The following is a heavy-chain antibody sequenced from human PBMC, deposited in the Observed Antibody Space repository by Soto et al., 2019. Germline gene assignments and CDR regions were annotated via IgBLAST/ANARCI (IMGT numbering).Heavy chain of an antibody. CDR1: GGTFSSYA. J-gene: IGHJ5*02. V-gene: IGHV1-69*01. CDR3: ARASTGGAVAGDLFDP. Sequence: QVQLVQSGAEVKKPGSSVKVSCKASGGTFSSYAISWVRQAPGQGLEWMGGIIPIFGTANYAQKFQGRVTITAEQSTSPAYMELGNLRSEDTGVYYWARASTGGAVAGDLFDPWGQGNLVHVSS. D-gene: IGHD6-19*01. CDR2: IIPIFGTA.